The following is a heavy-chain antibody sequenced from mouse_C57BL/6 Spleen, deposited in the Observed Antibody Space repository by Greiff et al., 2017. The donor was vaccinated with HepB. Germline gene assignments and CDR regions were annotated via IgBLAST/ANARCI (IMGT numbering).Heavy chain of an antibody. V-gene: IGHV1-55*01. J-gene: IGHJ2*01. Sequence: QVQLQQSGPELVKPGASVKISCKASGYTFTSYWITWVKQRPGQGLEWIGDIYPGSGSTNYNEKFKSKATLTVDTSSSTAYMQLSSLTSEDSAVYYCARGGNYGSSYYFDYWGQGTTLTVSS. CDR3: ARGGNYGSSYYFDY. CDR2: IYPGSGST. D-gene: IGHD1-1*01. CDR1: GYTFTSYW.